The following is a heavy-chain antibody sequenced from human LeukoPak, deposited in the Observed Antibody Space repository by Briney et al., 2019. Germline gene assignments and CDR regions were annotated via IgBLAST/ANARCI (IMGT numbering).Heavy chain of an antibody. CDR3: TIGGIVVAANEK. J-gene: IGHJ4*02. CDR1: GFTFSSYS. Sequence: PGGSLRLSCAASGFTFSSYSMNWVRQAPGKGLEWVSSISSSSSYIYYADSVKGRFTISRDNAKNSLYLQMNSLRAEDTAVYYCTIGGIVVAANEKWGQGTPVTVSS. D-gene: IGHD6-19*01. CDR2: ISSSSSYI. V-gene: IGHV3-21*01.